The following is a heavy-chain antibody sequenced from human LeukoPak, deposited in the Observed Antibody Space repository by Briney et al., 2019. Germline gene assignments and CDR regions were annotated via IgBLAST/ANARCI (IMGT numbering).Heavy chain of an antibody. J-gene: IGHJ6*02. CDR1: GFTLSAYS. CDR3: AKEDRGWAEGMYV. CDR2: IDSSGDYI. V-gene: IGHV3-21*01. Sequence: GGSLRLSCAASGFTLSAYSMNWVRQAPGKGLEWVSSIDSSGDYIYYADSLKGRFTISRDNAKNSLYPEMNSLRVEDTAVYYCAKEDRGWAEGMYVWGQGTTVTVSS. D-gene: IGHD6-19*01.